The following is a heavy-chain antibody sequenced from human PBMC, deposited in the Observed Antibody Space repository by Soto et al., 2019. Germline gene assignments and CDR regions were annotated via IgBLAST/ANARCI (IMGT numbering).Heavy chain of an antibody. Sequence: EVQLLESGGGLVQPGGSLRLSCAASGFTFSSYAMSWVRQAPGKGLEWVSAISGSGGSTYYADSVKGRFTISRDNSKNTLYLQMNSLRAEDTAVYYCVKGGSDCTNGVCLRYYYYYYYMDVWGKGTTVTVSS. CDR1: GFTFSSYA. J-gene: IGHJ6*03. CDR2: ISGSGGST. V-gene: IGHV3-23*01. D-gene: IGHD2-8*01. CDR3: VKGGSDCTNGVCLRYYYYYYYMDV.